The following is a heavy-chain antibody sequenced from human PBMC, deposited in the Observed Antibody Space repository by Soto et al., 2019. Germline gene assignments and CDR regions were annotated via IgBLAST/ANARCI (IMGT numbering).Heavy chain of an antibody. Sequence: QVQLVESGGDLVKPGGSLRLSCAASGFTFSDYYMSWIRQAPGKGLEWVSSITSSGSTTYYTDSVKGRFTISRYNAKNSLYLQMNSLRAEDTAVYYCARERYSYGPYYFDYWGQGTLVTVSS. CDR2: ITSSGSTT. D-gene: IGHD5-18*01. CDR1: GFTFSDYY. V-gene: IGHV3-11*01. CDR3: ARERYSYGPYYFDY. J-gene: IGHJ4*02.